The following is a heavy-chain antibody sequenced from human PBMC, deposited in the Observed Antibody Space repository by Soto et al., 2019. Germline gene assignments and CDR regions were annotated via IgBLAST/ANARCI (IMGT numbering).Heavy chain of an antibody. J-gene: IGHJ6*02. CDR1: GGSISSYY. D-gene: IGHD3-22*01. CDR2: IYTSGST. V-gene: IGHV4-4*07. CDR3: ARVFPSYYYDSSGYSYGMDV. Sequence: KASETLSLTCTVSGGSISSYYWSWIRQPAGKGLEWIGRIYTSGSTNYNPSLKSRVTMSVDTSKNQFSLKLSSVTAADTAVYYCARVFPSYYYDSSGYSYGMDVWGQGTAVTVSS.